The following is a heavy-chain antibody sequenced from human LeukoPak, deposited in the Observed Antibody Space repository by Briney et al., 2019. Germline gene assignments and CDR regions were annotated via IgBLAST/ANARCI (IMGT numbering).Heavy chain of an antibody. CDR2: ILHDGGLQ. Sequence: GGSLRLSCAASGFTFSNYAMHWLRQAPGKGLEWVAVILHDGGLQYHADSVKGRFTISRDNSKNTLYLQMYSLRFEDTAVYHCARDPLLGAPDYFDYWGQGTLVAVSS. CDR1: GFTFSNYA. J-gene: IGHJ4*02. V-gene: IGHV3-30*03. D-gene: IGHD1-26*01. CDR3: ARDPLLGAPDYFDY.